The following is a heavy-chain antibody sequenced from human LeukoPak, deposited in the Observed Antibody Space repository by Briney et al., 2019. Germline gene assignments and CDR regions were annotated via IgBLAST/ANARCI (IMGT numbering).Heavy chain of an antibody. D-gene: IGHD3-9*01. CDR3: ARDHVDYDILTGYVSAEYFQH. V-gene: IGHV1-18*01. CDR2: ISAYNGNT. CDR1: GYTFTSYG. J-gene: IGHJ1*01. Sequence: ASVEVSCKASGYTFTSYGISWVRQAPGQGLEWMGWISAYNGNTNYAQKLQGRVTMTTDTSTSTAYMELRSLRSDDTAVYYCARDHVDYDILTGYVSAEYFQHWGQGTLVTVSS.